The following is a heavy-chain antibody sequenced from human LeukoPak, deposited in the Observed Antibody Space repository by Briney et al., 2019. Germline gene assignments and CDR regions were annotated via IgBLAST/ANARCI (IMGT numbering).Heavy chain of an antibody. J-gene: IGHJ4*02. D-gene: IGHD2-15*01. CDR2: MNHSGST. CDR1: GGSFSGYY. V-gene: IGHV4-34*01. Sequence: NPSETLSLTCAVYGGSFSGYYWSWIRQPPGKGLEWIGEMNHSGSTNYNPSLKSRVTISVDTSKNQFSLKLSSVTAADTAVYYCARERNGTYSSDYYFDYWGQGTLVTVSS. CDR3: ARERNGTYSSDYYFDY.